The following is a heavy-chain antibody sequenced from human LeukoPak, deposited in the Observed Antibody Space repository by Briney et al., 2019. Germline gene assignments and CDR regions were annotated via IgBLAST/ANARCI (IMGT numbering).Heavy chain of an antibody. J-gene: IGHJ4*02. D-gene: IGHD3-3*01. CDR3: AREDFTIFGVVTYFAY. CDR1: GYTFTGYY. Sequence: ASVTVSCKASGYTFTGYYMHWVRQAPGQGLEWMGWINPNSGGTNYAQKFQGRVTMTRDTPISTAYMELSRLRSDDTAVYYCAREDFTIFGVVTYFAYWGQGTLVTVSS. CDR2: INPNSGGT. V-gene: IGHV1-2*02.